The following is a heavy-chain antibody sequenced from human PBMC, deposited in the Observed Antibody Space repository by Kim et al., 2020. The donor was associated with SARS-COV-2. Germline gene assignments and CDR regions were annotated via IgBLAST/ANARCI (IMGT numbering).Heavy chain of an antibody. Sequence: GGSLRLSCAASGFTFSNAWMSWVRQAPGKGLEWVGRIKSKTDGGTTDYAAPVKGRFTISRDDSKNTLYLQMNSLKTEDTAVYYCTTSLLWFGEVADYWGQGTLVTVSS. J-gene: IGHJ4*02. CDR1: GFTFSNAW. V-gene: IGHV3-15*01. CDR3: TTSLLWFGEVADY. CDR2: IKSKTDGGTT. D-gene: IGHD3-10*01.